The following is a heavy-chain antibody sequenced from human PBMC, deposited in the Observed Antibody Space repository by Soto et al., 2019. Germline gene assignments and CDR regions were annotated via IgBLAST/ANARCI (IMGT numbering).Heavy chain of an antibody. V-gene: IGHV4-34*01. D-gene: IGHD6-13*01. J-gene: IGHJ4*02. CDR2: INHSGST. CDR3: ARVPGNSCSWYFLGRIDY. CDR1: GGSFSGYY. Sequence: PSETLSLTCAVYGGSFSGYYWSWIRQPPGKGLEWIGEINHSGSTNYNPSLKSRVTMSVDTSKNQFSLKLSSVTAADTAVYYCARVPGNSCSWYFLGRIDYWGQGTLVTGSS.